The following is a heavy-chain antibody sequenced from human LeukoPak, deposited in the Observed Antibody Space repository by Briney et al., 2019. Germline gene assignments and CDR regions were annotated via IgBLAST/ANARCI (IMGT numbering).Heavy chain of an antibody. Sequence: SETLSLTCTVSGGSISSSSYYWGWIRQPPGKGLEWIGSIYYSGSTYYNPSLKSRVTISVDTSKNQFSLKLSSVTAADTAVYYCASISSSALINAFDIWGQGTMATVSS. D-gene: IGHD6-6*01. CDR2: IYYSGST. CDR3: ASISSSALINAFDI. CDR1: GGSISSSSYY. J-gene: IGHJ3*02. V-gene: IGHV4-39*07.